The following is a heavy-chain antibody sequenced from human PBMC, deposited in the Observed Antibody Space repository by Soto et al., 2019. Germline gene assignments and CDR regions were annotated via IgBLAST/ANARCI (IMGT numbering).Heavy chain of an antibody. D-gene: IGHD6-13*01. Sequence: ASVKVSCKASGYTFTGYYMHWVRQAPGQGLEWMGWINPNSGGTNYAQKFQGWVTMTRDTSISTAHMELSRLRSDDTAVYYCAREEIAAAVYYYYGMDVWGQGTTVTVSS. CDR1: GYTFTGYY. CDR3: AREEIAAAVYYYYGMDV. J-gene: IGHJ6*02. V-gene: IGHV1-2*04. CDR2: INPNSGGT.